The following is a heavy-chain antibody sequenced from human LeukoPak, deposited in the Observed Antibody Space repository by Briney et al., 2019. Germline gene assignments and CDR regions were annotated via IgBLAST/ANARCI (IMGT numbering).Heavy chain of an antibody. V-gene: IGHV4-34*01. Sequence: SETLSLTCAVYGGSFSGYYWSWIRQPPGKGLEWIGEINHSGSTNYNPSLKSRVTISVDTSKNQFSLKLSSVTAADTAVYYCARVGRYFDWLSPYYYYYGMDVWGQGTTVTVSS. J-gene: IGHJ6*02. CDR1: GGSFSGYY. CDR3: ARVGRYFDWLSPYYYYYGMDV. D-gene: IGHD3-9*01. CDR2: INHSGST.